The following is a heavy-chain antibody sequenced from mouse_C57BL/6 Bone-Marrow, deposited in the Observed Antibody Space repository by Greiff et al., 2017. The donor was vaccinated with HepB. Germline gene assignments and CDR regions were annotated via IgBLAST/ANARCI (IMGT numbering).Heavy chain of an antibody. CDR1: GYTFTSYW. Sequence: VQLQQPGAELVRPGPSVKLSCKASGYTFTSYWMHWVKQRPGQGLEWIGVIDPSDSYTNYNQKFKGKATLTVDTSSSTAYMQLSSLTSEDSAVYYCESKGDYYGSSYLYFDVWGTGTTVTVSS. V-gene: IGHV1-59*01. D-gene: IGHD1-1*01. J-gene: IGHJ1*03. CDR2: IDPSDSYT. CDR3: ESKGDYYGSSYLYFDV.